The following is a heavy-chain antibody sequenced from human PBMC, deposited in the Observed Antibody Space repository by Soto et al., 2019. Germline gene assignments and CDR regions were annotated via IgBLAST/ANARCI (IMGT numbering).Heavy chain of an antibody. V-gene: IGHV4-30-4*01. J-gene: IGHJ4*02. Sequence: NPSETLSLTCTVSGGSISSGDYYWSWIRQPPGKGLEGIGYIYYSGSTYYNPSLKSRVTISVDTSKNQFSLKLSSVTAADTAVYYCARAGAMVTSEYFDYWGQGTLVTVSS. CDR1: GGSISSGDYY. D-gene: IGHD5-18*01. CDR3: ARAGAMVTSEYFDY. CDR2: IYYSGST.